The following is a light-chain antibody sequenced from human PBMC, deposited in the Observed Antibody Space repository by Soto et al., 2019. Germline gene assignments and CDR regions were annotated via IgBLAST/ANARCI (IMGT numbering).Light chain of an antibody. V-gene: IGLV2-14*01. CDR1: SSDVGGYNY. J-gene: IGLJ2*01. CDR3: RSYTSSSVV. Sequence: QSALTQPASVSGSPGQSITISCTGTSSDVGGYNYVSWYQQHPGKAPKLMIYDVSNRPSGVSNRFSGSKSGNTASLTISGLQEDDEADYYCRSYTSSSVVFGGGTKLTVL. CDR2: DVS.